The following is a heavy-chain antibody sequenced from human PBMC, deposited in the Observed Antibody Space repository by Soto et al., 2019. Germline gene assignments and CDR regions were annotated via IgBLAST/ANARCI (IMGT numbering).Heavy chain of an antibody. J-gene: IGHJ4*02. CDR3: ARHTSRGYSSSWFFDD. D-gene: IGHD2-2*01. Sequence: QLQLQESGPGLVKPSETLSLICNVSGGSVGSSGHYWGWIRQAPGKGLEWIVSSYYSAGSYYNPSLKTRVTTSMGASTNQFSLTMTSVTAADTAVYYCARHTSRGYSSSWFFDDWGQGTLVTVSS. V-gene: IGHV4-39*01. CDR2: SYYSAGS. CDR1: GGSVGSSGHY.